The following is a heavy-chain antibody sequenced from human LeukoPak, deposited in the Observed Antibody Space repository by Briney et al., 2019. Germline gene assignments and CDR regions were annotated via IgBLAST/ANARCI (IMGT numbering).Heavy chain of an antibody. CDR2: FYTTEST. CDR3: ARERGWDSSGYYQGFFDY. Sequence: SETLSLTCTVSGGSIISYYWSWIRQPAGKGLEWIGRFYTTESTNYNPSLRSRVTMSIDTSKNQFSLKLTSLTAADTAVYHCARERGWDSSGYYQGFFDYWGQGTLVTVSS. J-gene: IGHJ4*02. CDR1: GGSIISYY. V-gene: IGHV4-4*07. D-gene: IGHD3-22*01.